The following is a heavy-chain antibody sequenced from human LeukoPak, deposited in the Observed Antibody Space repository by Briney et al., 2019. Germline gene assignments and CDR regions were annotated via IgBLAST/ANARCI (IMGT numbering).Heavy chain of an antibody. CDR3: XRDRGYSSGWSPCYYYGMDV. Sequence: GGSLRLSCAASGFTFSSYAMHWVRQAPGKGLEWVAVISYDGSNKYYADSVKGRFTISRDNSKNTLYLQMNSLRAEDTAVYYCXRDRGYSSGWSPCYYYGMDVWGQGTTVTVSS. V-gene: IGHV3-30-3*01. J-gene: IGHJ6*02. D-gene: IGHD6-19*01. CDR2: ISYDGSNK. CDR1: GFTFSSYA.